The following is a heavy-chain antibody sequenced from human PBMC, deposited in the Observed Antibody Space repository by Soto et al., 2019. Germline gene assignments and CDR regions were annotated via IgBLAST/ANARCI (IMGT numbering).Heavy chain of an antibody. D-gene: IGHD2-2*01. CDR1: GFRFSDYA. V-gene: IGHV3-23*01. J-gene: IGHJ5*02. Sequence: PGGSLRLSCALSGFRFSDYAMAWVRQAPGTGLEYVSSITGSGADTYYAQSMRGRFTIYRDHFRDTLYVQMNSLRAEDTAMYYCAKWGASNTCIPTGFDTWGPGTLVTVSS. CDR3: AKWGASNTCIPTGFDT. CDR2: ITGSGADT.